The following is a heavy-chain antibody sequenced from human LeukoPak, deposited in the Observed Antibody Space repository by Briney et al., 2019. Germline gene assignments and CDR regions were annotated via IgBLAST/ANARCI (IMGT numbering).Heavy chain of an antibody. CDR3: AREGTGYYMMDSSFDP. CDR1: GYTFTSYD. CDR2: MNPNSGNT. V-gene: IGHV1-8*01. J-gene: IGHJ5*02. D-gene: IGHD3/OR15-3a*01. Sequence: GASVKVSCKASGYTFTSYDINWVRQATGQGLEWMGWMNPNSGNTGYAQKFQGRVHMTRSTSIDTAYMELSSLRSEDTAVYYCAREGTGYYMMDSSFDPWGQGTLVTVSS.